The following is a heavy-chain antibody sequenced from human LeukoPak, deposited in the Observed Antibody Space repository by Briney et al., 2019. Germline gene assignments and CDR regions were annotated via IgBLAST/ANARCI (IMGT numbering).Heavy chain of an antibody. Sequence: SVKVSCKASGGTFSSYAIGWVRQAPGQGLEWMGGIIPIFGTANYAQKFQGRVTITADESTSTAYMELSSLRSEDTAVYYCAREGNYYDSSGYPHFDYWGQGTLVTVSS. CDR3: AREGNYYDSSGYPHFDY. CDR2: IIPIFGTA. J-gene: IGHJ4*02. V-gene: IGHV1-69*13. CDR1: GGTFSSYA. D-gene: IGHD3-22*01.